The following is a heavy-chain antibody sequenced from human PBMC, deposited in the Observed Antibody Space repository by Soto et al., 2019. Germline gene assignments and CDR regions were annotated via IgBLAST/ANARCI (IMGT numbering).Heavy chain of an antibody. D-gene: IGHD2-2*01. J-gene: IGHJ6*02. CDR2: IYPGDSDT. Sequence: GESLKISCKGSGYSFISYWVGWVRQMPGKGLEWMGIIYPGDSDTRYSPSFQGQVTISADKSISTAYLQWSSLKASDTAMYYCARVSGSSTASGAYCFYDIDVWGQGTTVTVSS. V-gene: IGHV5-51*01. CDR1: GYSFISYW. CDR3: ARVSGSSTASGAYCFYDIDV.